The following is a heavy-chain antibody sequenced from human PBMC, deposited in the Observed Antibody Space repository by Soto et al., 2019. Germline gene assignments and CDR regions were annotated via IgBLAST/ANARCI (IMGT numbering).Heavy chain of an antibody. V-gene: IGHV3-15*01. J-gene: IGHJ6*03. CDR3: TTNRRDYDFWSGYYLSDYYYMDV. CDR1: GFTFSNAW. D-gene: IGHD3-3*01. CDR2: IKSKTDGGTT. Sequence: EVQLVESGGGLVKPGGSLRLSCAASGFTFSNAWMSWVRQAPGKGLEWVGRIKSKTDGGTTDYAAPVKGRFTISRDDSNNTLYLQMNSLKTEDTAVYYCTTNRRDYDFWSGYYLSDYYYMDVWGKGTTVTVSS.